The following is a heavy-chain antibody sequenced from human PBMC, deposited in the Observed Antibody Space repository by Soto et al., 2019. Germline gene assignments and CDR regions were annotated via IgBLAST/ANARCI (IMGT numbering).Heavy chain of an antibody. Sequence: GSLRLCCAASGFSFSSYAMNWVRQAPGKGLEWVSVISGSGGSTYYADSVKGRFTISRDNSKNTLYLQMNSLRVEDTAVYYCARDQNNRTYWFDSWGHGTLVTVSS. J-gene: IGHJ5*01. CDR3: ARDQNNRTYWFDS. D-gene: IGHD1-20*01. CDR1: GFSFSSYA. CDR2: ISGSGGST. V-gene: IGHV3-23*01.